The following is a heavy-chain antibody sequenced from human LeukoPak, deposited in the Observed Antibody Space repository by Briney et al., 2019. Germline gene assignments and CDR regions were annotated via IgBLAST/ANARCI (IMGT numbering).Heavy chain of an antibody. Sequence: GGSLRLSCAASGFTFSIYWMSWVRQAPGKGLEWVANIKQDGSEKYYVDSVKGRFTISRDSAKNSLYLEMNSLRAEDTAVYYCARDSAGTADYWGQGTLVTVSS. CDR2: IKQDGSEK. V-gene: IGHV3-7*01. CDR1: GFTFSIYW. D-gene: IGHD1-1*01. J-gene: IGHJ4*02. CDR3: ARDSAGTADY.